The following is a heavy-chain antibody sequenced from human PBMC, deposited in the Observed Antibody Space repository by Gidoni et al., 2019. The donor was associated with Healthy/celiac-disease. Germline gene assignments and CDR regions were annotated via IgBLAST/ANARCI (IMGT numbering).Heavy chain of an antibody. J-gene: IGHJ6*02. Sequence: QVQLVQSGAEVKKPGSSVKVYCKASGGTFSSYAISWVRQAPGQGLEWMGGIIPIFGTANYAQKFQGRVTITADESTSTAYMELSSLRSEDTAVYYCARAAKRFQNSGGYGMDVWGQGTTVTVSS. CDR2: IIPIFGTA. V-gene: IGHV1-69*01. CDR3: ARAAKRFQNSGGYGMDV. D-gene: IGHD3-3*01. CDR1: GGTFSSYA.